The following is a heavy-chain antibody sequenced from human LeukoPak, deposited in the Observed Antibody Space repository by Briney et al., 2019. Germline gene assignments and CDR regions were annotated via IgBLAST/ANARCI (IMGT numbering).Heavy chain of an antibody. CDR3: ARSLKWNLVGFDY. CDR2: INDSGDNT. CDR1: GFTFSNYA. Sequence: GGSLRLSCVVSGFTFSNYAMTWVRQAPGKGLEWVSVINDSGDNTFYADAVKGRFTISRDNSKSTLYLQMSSLRVDDTAVYYCARSLKWNLVGFDYWGQGILVTVSS. D-gene: IGHD1-1*01. V-gene: IGHV3-23*01. J-gene: IGHJ4*02.